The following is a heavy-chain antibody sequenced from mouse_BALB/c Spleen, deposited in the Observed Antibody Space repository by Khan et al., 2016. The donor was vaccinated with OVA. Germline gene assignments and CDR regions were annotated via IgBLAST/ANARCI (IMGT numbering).Heavy chain of an antibody. V-gene: IGHV1S41*01. CDR3: ARSNSYGSSLYAMGD. J-gene: IGHJ4*01. CDR1: GYTFTSYW. CDR2: IAPGSGST. D-gene: IGHD1-1*01. Sequence: DLVKPGASVKLSCKASGYTFTSYWINWIKQRPGQGLEWIGHIAPGSGSTYYNAMFKGKSTLTVDTSFLIAYIHLNHLSSEDSAVYFCARSNSYGSSLYAMGDWGQGTSVTVSA.